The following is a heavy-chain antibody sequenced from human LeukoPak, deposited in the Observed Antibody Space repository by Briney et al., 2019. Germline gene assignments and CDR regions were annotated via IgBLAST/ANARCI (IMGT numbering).Heavy chain of an antibody. J-gene: IGHJ6*02. CDR2: IIPIFGTA. CDR1: GGTFSSYA. D-gene: IGHD2-2*01. V-gene: IGHV1-69*13. CDR3: ASGYCSSTSCQTIYYYYYGMDV. Sequence: SVKVSCKASGGTFSSYAISWVRQAPGQGLEWMGGIIPIFGTANYAQKFQGRVTITADESTSTAYMELSSLRSEDTAVYYCASGYCSSTSCQTIYYYYYGMDVWGQGTTVTVSS.